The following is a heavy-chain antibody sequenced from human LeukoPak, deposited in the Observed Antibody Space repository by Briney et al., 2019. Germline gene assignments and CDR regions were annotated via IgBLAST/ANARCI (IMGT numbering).Heavy chain of an antibody. CDR2: ISWNSGSI. Sequence: GGSLRLSCAASGFTFDDYAMHWVRQAPGKGLEWVSGISWNSGSIVYADSVKGRFTIPRDNAKNSLYLQMNSLRAEDMALYYCAKDGTRYDSSGYYSHLDYWGQGRLVTVSS. D-gene: IGHD3-22*01. CDR1: GFTFDDYA. V-gene: IGHV3-9*03. J-gene: IGHJ4*02. CDR3: AKDGTRYDSSGYYSHLDY.